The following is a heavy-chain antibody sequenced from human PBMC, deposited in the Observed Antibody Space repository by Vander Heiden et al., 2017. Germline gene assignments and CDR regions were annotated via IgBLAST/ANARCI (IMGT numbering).Heavy chain of an antibody. CDR2: ISTYNGNT. Sequence: QVQLVQSGAEVKKPGASVKVSYKASGYTFTSYGTSWVRQAPGQGLEWMGWISTYNGNTNYAQKLQGRVTMTTDTSTSTAYMELRSLSSDDTAVYYCARDLRDYVWGSYRSGGYWGQGTLVTVSS. CDR3: ARDLRDYVWGSYRSGGY. V-gene: IGHV1-18*01. CDR1: GYTFTSYG. D-gene: IGHD3-16*02. J-gene: IGHJ4*02.